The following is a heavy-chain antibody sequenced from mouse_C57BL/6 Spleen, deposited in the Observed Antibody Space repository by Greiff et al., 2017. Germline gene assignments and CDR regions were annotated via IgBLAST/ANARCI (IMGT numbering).Heavy chain of an antibody. CDR1: GYTFTDYY. Sequence: QVHVKQSGAELVRPGASVKLSCKASGYTFTDYYINWVKQRPGQGLEWIARIYPGSGNTYYNEKFKGKATLTAEKSSSTAYMQLSSLTSEDSAVYFCARTYYYGMNAMDYWGQGTSVTVSS. CDR3: ARTYYYGMNAMDY. V-gene: IGHV1-76*01. D-gene: IGHD1-1*01. J-gene: IGHJ4*01. CDR2: IYPGSGNT.